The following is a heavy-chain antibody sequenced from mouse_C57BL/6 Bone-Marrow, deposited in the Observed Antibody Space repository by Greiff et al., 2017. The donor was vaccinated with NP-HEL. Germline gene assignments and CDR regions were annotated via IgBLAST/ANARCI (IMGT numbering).Heavy chain of an antibody. CDR3: ARPGFRAYAMDY. Sequence: VQLQQSGPELVKPGASVKISCKASGYTFTDYYMNWVKQSHGKSLEWIGDINPNNGGTSYNQKFKGKATLTVDKSSSTAYMELRSLTSEDSAVYYCARPGFRAYAMDYWGQGTSVTVSS. CDR2: INPNNGGT. CDR1: GYTFTDYY. V-gene: IGHV1-26*01. J-gene: IGHJ4*01. D-gene: IGHD3-1*01.